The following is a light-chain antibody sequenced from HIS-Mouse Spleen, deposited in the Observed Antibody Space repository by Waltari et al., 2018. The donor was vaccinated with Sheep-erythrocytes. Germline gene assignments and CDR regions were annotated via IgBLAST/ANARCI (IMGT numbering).Light chain of an antibody. CDR3: SSDTSSSTWV. Sequence: QSALTQPASVSGSPGQSITISCTGTSSDVGGYNYVSWYQQHPGKAPKLMIYDVSNRPSGVSNRFSGSKSGHTASLTISGLQAEDEADYYCSSDTSSSTWVFGGGTKLTVL. CDR1: SSDVGGYNY. V-gene: IGLV2-14*03. CDR2: DVS. J-gene: IGLJ3*02.